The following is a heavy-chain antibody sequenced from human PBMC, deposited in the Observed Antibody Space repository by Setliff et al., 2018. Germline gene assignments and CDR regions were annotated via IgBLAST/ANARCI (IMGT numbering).Heavy chain of an antibody. CDR2: ISRGGNTI. D-gene: IGHD1-26*01. Sequence: GGSLRLSCAASGFTFSDYYMTWIRQAPGKGLEWVSYISRGGNTIYYADSVKGRFTISRDNARDSLFLQMSSLRAEDTAVYYCAREVVEAPSTFDIWGQGTMVTVSS. CDR3: AREVVEAPSTFDI. J-gene: IGHJ3*02. V-gene: IGHV3-11*04. CDR1: GFTFSDYY.